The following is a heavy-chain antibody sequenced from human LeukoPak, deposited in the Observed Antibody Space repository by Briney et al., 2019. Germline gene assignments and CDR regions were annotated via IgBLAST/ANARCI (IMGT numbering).Heavy chain of an antibody. D-gene: IGHD3-3*01. V-gene: IGHV4-39*07. CDR2: IYYSGST. CDR3: AREEGNGNYYDFWSGYYTSEGNWFDP. CDR1: GGSISSSSYY. Sequence: SETLSLTCTVSGGSISSSSYYWGWIRQPPGKGLEWIGSIYYSGSTYYNPSLKSRVTISVDTSRNQFSLKLSSVTAADTAVYYCAREEGNGNYYDFWSGYYTSEGNWFDPWGQGTLVTVSS. J-gene: IGHJ5*02.